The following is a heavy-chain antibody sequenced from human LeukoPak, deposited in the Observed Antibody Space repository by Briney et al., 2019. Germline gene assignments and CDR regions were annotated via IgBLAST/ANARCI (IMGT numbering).Heavy chain of an antibody. CDR1: GFSLSTYA. CDR2: IRGTDGKT. Sequence: GGSLRLSCAASGFSLSTYAMNWVRHAPGKGLEWVSRIRGTDGKTFYADSVKGRFTISRDNSKNTLYLQMNSLRAEDAALYYCAKKGCSTSGCPAYFDYWGQGTLVNVSS. J-gene: IGHJ4*02. V-gene: IGHV3-23*01. D-gene: IGHD2-2*01. CDR3: AKKGCSTSGCPAYFDY.